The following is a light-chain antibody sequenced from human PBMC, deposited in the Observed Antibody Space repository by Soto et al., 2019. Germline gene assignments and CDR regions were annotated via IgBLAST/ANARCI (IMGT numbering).Light chain of an antibody. CDR3: QKRKNWPPIT. CDR2: DSS. CDR1: QNVDKF. J-gene: IGKJ5*01. Sequence: EIELTQSPATLSLSPGETATLSCRASQNVDKFLAWYQQRPGQPPRLLIFDSSNRATGVPVRCSGSGSGTVFSLTIGSLEPEDSAVDYCQKRKNWPPITFGQGTRLEIK. V-gene: IGKV3-11*01.